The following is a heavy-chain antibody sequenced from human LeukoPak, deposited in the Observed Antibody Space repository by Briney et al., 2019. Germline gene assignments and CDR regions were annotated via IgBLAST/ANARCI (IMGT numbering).Heavy chain of an antibody. J-gene: IGHJ3*02. V-gene: IGHV3-23*01. CDR1: GFTFTNHA. CDR2: EGSAGGT. D-gene: IGHD3/OR15-3a*01. CDR3: ASRTWTGAGYYAFDI. Sequence: RGSLRLSCAASGFTFTNHAVSWVRQAPGKGLEWVSAEGSAGGTYYADSVRGRFTISRDNYENTLSLQMNSLRVEDTAVYYCASRTWTGAGYYAFDIWGQGTMVTVSS.